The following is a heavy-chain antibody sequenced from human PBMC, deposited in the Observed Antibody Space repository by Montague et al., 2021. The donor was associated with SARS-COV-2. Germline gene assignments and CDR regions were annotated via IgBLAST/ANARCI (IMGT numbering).Heavy chain of an antibody. CDR3: ARRGDYGGPRFDY. J-gene: IGHJ4*02. CDR2: IYYSGST. D-gene: IGHD4-23*01. Sequence: SETLSLTCTVSVGSVISRSYYWGWIRQPPGKGLEWIGSIYYSGSTHYNPSLKSRVTISVDTSKNQFSLKLSSVTAADTAVYYCARRGDYGGPRFDYWGQGTLVSVSS. CDR1: VGSVISRSYY. V-gene: IGHV4-39*01.